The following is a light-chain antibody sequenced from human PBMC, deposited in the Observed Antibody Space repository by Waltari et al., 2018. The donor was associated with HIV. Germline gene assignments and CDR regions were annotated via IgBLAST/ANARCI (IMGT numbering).Light chain of an antibody. J-gene: IGLJ1*01. V-gene: IGLV3-19*01. CDR2: GNN. Sequence: SSELTQDPAVSVALGQTVRITCQGDSLRRYSANWYQQQPGQAPVVVIYGNNNRPSGIPDRFSGSSSGNTASLTISGAHAEDEADYYCNSRDSSGDRVFGTGTKVTVL. CDR1: SLRRYS. CDR3: NSRDSSGDRV.